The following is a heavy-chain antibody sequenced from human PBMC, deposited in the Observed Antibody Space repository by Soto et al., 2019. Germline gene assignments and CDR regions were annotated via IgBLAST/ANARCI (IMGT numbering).Heavy chain of an antibody. V-gene: IGHV3-30*18. CDR1: GFTFSSYG. Sequence: GGSLRLSCAASGFTFSSYGMHWVRQAPGKGLEWVAVISYDGSNKYYADSVKGRFTISRDNSKNTLYLQMNSLRAEDTAVYYCAKDIRDDFWSGYRGGYYYYYGMDVWGQGTTVTVSS. CDR3: AKDIRDDFWSGYRGGYYYYYGMDV. J-gene: IGHJ6*02. CDR2: ISYDGSNK. D-gene: IGHD3-3*01.